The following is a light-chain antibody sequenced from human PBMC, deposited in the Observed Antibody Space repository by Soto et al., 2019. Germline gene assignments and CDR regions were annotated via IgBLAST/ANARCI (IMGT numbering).Light chain of an antibody. J-gene: IGKJ5*01. Sequence: EIVMTQSPATLSVSPGARATLSCRASPSVSSNLAWYQQKPGQAPRLLIYGASTRATGIPARFSGSGSGTEFTLTISSLQSEDFAVYYCQQYNNWPRITFGQGTRLEIK. CDR1: PSVSSN. CDR3: QQYNNWPRIT. CDR2: GAS. V-gene: IGKV3-15*01.